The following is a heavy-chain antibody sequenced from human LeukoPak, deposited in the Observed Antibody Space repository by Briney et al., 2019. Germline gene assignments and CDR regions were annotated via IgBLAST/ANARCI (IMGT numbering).Heavy chain of an antibody. CDR2: MDPNSGNT. D-gene: IGHD1-26*01. CDR3: ARGSMVGPTGRSPDFDN. J-gene: IGHJ4*02. Sequence: ASVKVSCKASGYTFTSYDINWVRQATGQGLEWMGWMDPNSGNTGYAQKFRGRVTMTRNTSISTAYMELSSLRSEDAAVYYWARGSMVGPTGRSPDFDNWGQGTLVTVSS. V-gene: IGHV1-8*01. CDR1: GYTFTSYD.